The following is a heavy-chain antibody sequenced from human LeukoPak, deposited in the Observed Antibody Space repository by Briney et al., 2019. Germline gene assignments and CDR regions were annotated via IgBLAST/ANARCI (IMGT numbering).Heavy chain of an antibody. Sequence: GGSLRLSCAASGFTFRSYAMHWVRQAPGKGLEWVAVISYDASNKYYADSVKGRFTISRDNPKNTLNLQMNSLRAEDTAVYFCARPYGSGWYGDFDYWGQGTLVAVSS. CDR2: ISYDASNK. CDR1: GFTFRSYA. J-gene: IGHJ4*02. CDR3: ARPYGSGWYGDFDY. D-gene: IGHD6-19*01. V-gene: IGHV3-30-3*01.